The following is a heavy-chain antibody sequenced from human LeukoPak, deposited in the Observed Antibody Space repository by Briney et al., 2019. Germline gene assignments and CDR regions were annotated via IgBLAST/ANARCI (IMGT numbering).Heavy chain of an antibody. CDR3: ARGGRGSDFDY. V-gene: IGHV4-39*07. CDR1: GGSISSSTNL. CDR2: MYYGGST. Sequence: PSETLSLTCTVSGGSISSSTNLWGWIRQPPGKGLEWVGTMYYGGSTYYNPSLKSRVTISVDTSKNQFSLKLSSVTAADTAVYYCARGGRGSDFDYWGQGTLVTVSS. J-gene: IGHJ4*02. D-gene: IGHD3-16*01.